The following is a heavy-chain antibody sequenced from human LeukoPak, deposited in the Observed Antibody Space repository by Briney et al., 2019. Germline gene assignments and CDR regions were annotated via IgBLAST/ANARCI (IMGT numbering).Heavy chain of an antibody. CDR3: ARGGSYAMDV. CDR1: GYTFTSYA. D-gene: IGHD2-2*01. V-gene: IGHV1-3*03. CDR2: INGGNGAA. Sequence: VASVTVSCKASGYTFTSYAIHWVRQAPGQRLEWMGWINGGNGAAKYSQEFQGRVTITRDTSANTAYMELSSLRSEDMALYYCARGGSYAMDVWGQGTTATVAS. J-gene: IGHJ6*02.